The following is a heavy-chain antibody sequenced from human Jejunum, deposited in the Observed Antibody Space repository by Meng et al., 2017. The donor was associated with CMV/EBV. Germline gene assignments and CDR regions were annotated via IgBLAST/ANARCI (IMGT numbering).Heavy chain of an antibody. V-gene: IGHV3-7*01. CDR2: INEDGSQR. Sequence: FMFGYYWMSWVRQAPGKGLEWLAYINEDGSQRHYVDSVKGRFTVSRDNAKTSLSLQMNNLRVEDTALYYCAKIGVSSGSGYQGLDVWGQGTTVTVSS. J-gene: IGHJ6*02. D-gene: IGHD3-22*01. CDR3: AKIGVSSGSGYQGLDV. CDR1: FMFGYYW.